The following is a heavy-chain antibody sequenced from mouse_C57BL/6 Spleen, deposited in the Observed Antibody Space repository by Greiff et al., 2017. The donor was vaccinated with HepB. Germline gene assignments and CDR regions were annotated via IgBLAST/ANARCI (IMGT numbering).Heavy chain of an antibody. CDR2: IYPGGGYT. V-gene: IGHV1-63*01. CDR3: ARLEIYYYGSSYGYSMDY. CDR1: GYTFTNYW. D-gene: IGHD1-1*01. Sequence: LQESGAELVRPGTSVKMSCKASGYTFTNYWIGWAKQRPGHGLEWIGDIYPGGGYTNYNEKFKGKATLTADKSSSTAYMQFSSLTSEDSAIYYCARLEIYYYGSSYGYSMDYWGQGTSVTVSS. J-gene: IGHJ4*01.